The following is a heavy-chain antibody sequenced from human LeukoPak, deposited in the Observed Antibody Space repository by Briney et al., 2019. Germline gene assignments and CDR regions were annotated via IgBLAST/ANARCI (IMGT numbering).Heavy chain of an antibody. Sequence: PSETLSLTCTVSGGSISSYYWSWIRQPAGKGLGWIGRIYTSGSTNYNPSLKSRVTMSVDTSKNQFSLKLSSVTAADTAVYYCARDFYDFWSGFLDYWGQGTLVTVSS. CDR1: GGSISSYY. V-gene: IGHV4-4*07. CDR3: ARDFYDFWSGFLDY. J-gene: IGHJ4*02. D-gene: IGHD3-3*01. CDR2: IYTSGST.